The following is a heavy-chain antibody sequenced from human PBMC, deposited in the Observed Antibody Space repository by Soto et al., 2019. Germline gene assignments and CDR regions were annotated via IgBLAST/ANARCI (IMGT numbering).Heavy chain of an antibody. CDR3: ARHWPVGYCTNGVCYQYNWFDL. V-gene: IGHV4-59*08. J-gene: IGHJ5*02. Sequence: KPSETLSLTCTVSGGSISSYYWSWIRQPPGKGLEWIGYIYYSGSTNYNPSLKSRVTISVDTSKNQFSLKLSSVTAADTAVYYCARHWPVGYCTNGVCYQYNWFDLWGQGTLVTVS. CDR1: GGSISSYY. D-gene: IGHD2-8*01. CDR2: IYYSGST.